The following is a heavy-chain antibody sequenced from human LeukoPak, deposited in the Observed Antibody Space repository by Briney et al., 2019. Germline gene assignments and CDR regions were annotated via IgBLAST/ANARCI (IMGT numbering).Heavy chain of an antibody. D-gene: IGHD1-26*01. Sequence: SGTLSLTCTVSGGSINNYYWSWIRQPPGKGLEWIGYIYYSGSTNYNPSLKSRVTISVDTSENQFSLKLTSVTAADTAVYYCARRFISGSYQDAFDIWGQGTMVTVSS. CDR2: IYYSGST. J-gene: IGHJ3*02. CDR1: GGSINNYY. CDR3: ARRFISGSYQDAFDI. V-gene: IGHV4-59*01.